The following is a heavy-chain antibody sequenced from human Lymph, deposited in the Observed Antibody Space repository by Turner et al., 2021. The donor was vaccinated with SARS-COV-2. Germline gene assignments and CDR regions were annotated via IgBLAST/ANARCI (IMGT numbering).Heavy chain of an antibody. CDR2: IYSGGTT. V-gene: IGHV3-53*02. CDR3: ARDLGTYGMDV. D-gene: IGHD6-13*01. J-gene: IGHJ6*02. Sequence: EVKLVETGGGLIPPGGSLRLSCAASGIIVSRNYMNWVRQAPGKGLECVSVIYSGGTTYYADSVKGRFTISRDNSKNTLYLQMNSLRVEDTAVYYCARDLGTYGMDVWGQGTTVTVSS. CDR1: GIIVSRNY.